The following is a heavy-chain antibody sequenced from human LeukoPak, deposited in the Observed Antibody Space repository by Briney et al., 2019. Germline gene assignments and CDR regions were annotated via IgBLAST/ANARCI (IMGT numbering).Heavy chain of an antibody. J-gene: IGHJ5*02. CDR2: MNPNSGNA. CDR3: ARGEYFGSGGFDP. CDR1: GYTFTSYD. D-gene: IGHD3-10*01. Sequence: ASVKVSCTASGYTFTSYDFHWVRQASGQGLEWMGWMNPNSGNACSAPTFQGRLTMTRDTSISTAYMELSSLTSEDTAVYYCARGEYFGSGGFDPWGQGTLVTVSS. V-gene: IGHV1-8*01.